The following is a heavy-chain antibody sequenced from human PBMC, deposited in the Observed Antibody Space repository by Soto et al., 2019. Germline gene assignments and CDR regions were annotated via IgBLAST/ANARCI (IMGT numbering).Heavy chain of an antibody. CDR2: ISWDGGST. Sequence: GGSLRLSCAASGFTFDDYTMHWVRQAPGKGLEWVSLISWDGGSTYYADSVKGRFTISRDNSKNSLYLQMNSLRTEDTALYYCAKDNGGYDTHFDYWGQGTLVTVSS. J-gene: IGHJ4*02. D-gene: IGHD5-12*01. CDR1: GFTFDDYT. CDR3: AKDNGGYDTHFDY. V-gene: IGHV3-43*01.